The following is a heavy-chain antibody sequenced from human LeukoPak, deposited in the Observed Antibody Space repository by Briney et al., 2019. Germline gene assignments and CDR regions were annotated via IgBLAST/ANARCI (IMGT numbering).Heavy chain of an antibody. CDR2: IIPIFGTA. V-gene: IGHV1-69*05. D-gene: IGHD3-22*01. CDR1: GGTFSSYA. Sequence: SVKVSCEASGGTFSSYAISWLRQAPGQGLEWMGGIIPIFGTANYAQKFQGRVTITTDESTSTAYMELSSLRSEDTAVYYCAREAGYYDSSGYYGGLINWGQGTLVTVSS. J-gene: IGHJ4*02. CDR3: AREAGYYDSSGYYGGLIN.